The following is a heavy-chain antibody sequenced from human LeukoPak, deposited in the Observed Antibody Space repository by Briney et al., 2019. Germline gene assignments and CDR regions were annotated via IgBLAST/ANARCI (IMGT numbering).Heavy chain of an antibody. J-gene: IGHJ4*02. V-gene: IGHV3-74*01. Sequence: PGGSLRLSCAASGFTFRNYWMHWVRQAPGKGPMWVSHINNDGSRTDYADFVKGRFTISRDNAKNTLFLQMNSLRVDDTAIYYCARDLREWGQGTLVTVSS. CDR1: GFTFRNYW. D-gene: IGHD1-26*01. CDR3: ARDLRE. CDR2: INNDGSRT.